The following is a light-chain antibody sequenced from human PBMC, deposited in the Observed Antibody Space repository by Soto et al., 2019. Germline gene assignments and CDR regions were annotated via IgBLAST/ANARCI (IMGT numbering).Light chain of an antibody. J-gene: IGLJ1*01. CDR1: STDVGGYNS. CDR3: CSYAGTYTYV. CDR2: DVS. Sequence: QSALTQPRSVSGSPGQSVTISCTGSSTDVGGYNSVSWYQQHPGKAPKLMIYDVSKRPSGVPDRFYGSKSGNTASLTISGLQAEDDAEYYCCSYAGTYTYVFGTGTKLTVL. V-gene: IGLV2-11*01.